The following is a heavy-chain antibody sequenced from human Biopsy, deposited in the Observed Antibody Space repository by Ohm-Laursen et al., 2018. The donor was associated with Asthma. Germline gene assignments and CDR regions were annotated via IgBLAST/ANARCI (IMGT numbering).Heavy chain of an antibody. CDR3: ARGPEYVRSSGALDY. CDR2: IIPIFGPT. Sequence: ASVKVSCKASGGSFSNFAFSWVRQAPGQGLEWMGRIIPIFGPTNYAQKFQGRVTISADDSTSTAYMELSSLSSEDTALYYCARGPEYVRSSGALDYWGQGTLVTVSS. J-gene: IGHJ4*02. CDR1: GGSFSNFA. D-gene: IGHD2-2*01. V-gene: IGHV1-69*13.